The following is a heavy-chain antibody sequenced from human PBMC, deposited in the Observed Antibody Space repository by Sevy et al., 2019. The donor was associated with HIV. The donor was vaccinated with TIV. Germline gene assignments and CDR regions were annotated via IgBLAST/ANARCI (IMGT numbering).Heavy chain of an antibody. J-gene: IGHJ4*02. Sequence: GGSLRLSCAASGFTFSTYSMTWVRQAPSKGLEWVSAISDTGTSTYYTDSVEGRFTISRDNSKSTLFLHMNSLRAEDTALYYCAKFAGDFPHFDFWGLGTLVTVSS. CDR3: AKFAGDFPHFDF. CDR2: ISDTGTST. CDR1: GFTFSTYS. D-gene: IGHD7-27*01. V-gene: IGHV3-23*01.